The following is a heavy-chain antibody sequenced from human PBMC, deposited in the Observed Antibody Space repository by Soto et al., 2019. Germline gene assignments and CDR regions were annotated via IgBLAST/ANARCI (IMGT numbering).Heavy chain of an antibody. CDR1: GFTFKYYA. CDR2: ISGSGDKT. D-gene: IGHD2-15*01. CDR3: ARESKWYGGQYFQD. V-gene: IGHV3-23*01. J-gene: IGHJ1*01. Sequence: VQLLQSGGGLAQPGTSLRLSCAASGFTFKYYAMTWVRQAPGKGLEWVSIISGSGDKTDYADSVKGRFRVSRDNSKDTLDLQMHSLKADDTALYYCARESKWYGGQYFQDWGQGTLVTVSS.